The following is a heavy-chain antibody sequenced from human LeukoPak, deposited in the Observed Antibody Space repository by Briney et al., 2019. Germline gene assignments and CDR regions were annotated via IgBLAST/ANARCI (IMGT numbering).Heavy chain of an antibody. Sequence: GGSLSLSCAASGFTFSSYSMNWVRQAPGKGLEWVSYISSSSSTIYYADSVKGRFTISRDNAKNSLYLQMNSLRAEDTAVYYCAREQLWSPDYWGQGTLVTVSS. V-gene: IGHV3-48*01. CDR2: ISSSSSTI. D-gene: IGHD5-18*01. CDR3: AREQLWSPDY. J-gene: IGHJ4*02. CDR1: GFTFSSYS.